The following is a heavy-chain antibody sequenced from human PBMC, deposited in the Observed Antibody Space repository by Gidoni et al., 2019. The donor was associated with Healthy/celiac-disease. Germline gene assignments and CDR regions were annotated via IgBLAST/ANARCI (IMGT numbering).Heavy chain of an antibody. CDR2: INHSGST. CDR3: ARGKLGYCSGGSCYFASMGTPFDY. D-gene: IGHD2-15*01. Sequence: QVHLQQWGAGLLKPSDTLSLTFAVHGGSFSAYYWSWIRQPPGKGLEWIGEINHSGSTNYNPSLKSRVTISVDTSKNQFSLKLTSVTAADTAVYYCARGKLGYCSGGSCYFASMGTPFDYWGQGTLVTVSS. J-gene: IGHJ4*02. CDR1: GGSFSAYY. V-gene: IGHV4-34*01.